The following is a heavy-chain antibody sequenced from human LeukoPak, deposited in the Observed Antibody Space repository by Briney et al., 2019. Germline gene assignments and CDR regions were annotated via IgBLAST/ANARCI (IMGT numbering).Heavy chain of an antibody. D-gene: IGHD2-2*01. CDR1: GGSISRYY. CDR2: IYYSGST. CDR3: ASGGYCSSTSCYDAFDI. Sequence: ASETLSLTCTVCGGSISRYYWSWIRQPPGKGREWVGYIYYSGSTNHNPPLKSPVTISVGQSKNQFSLKLSSVTAADTAVYYCASGGYCSSTSCYDAFDIWGQGTMVTVSS. V-gene: IGHV4-59*13. J-gene: IGHJ3*02.